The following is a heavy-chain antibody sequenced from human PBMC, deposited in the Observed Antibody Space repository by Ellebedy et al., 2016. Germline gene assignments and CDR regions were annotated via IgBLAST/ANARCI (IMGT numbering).Heavy chain of an antibody. CDR1: GYTFSSYY. D-gene: IGHD6-13*01. V-gene: IGHV1-46*01. Sequence: ASVKVSXXASGYTFSSYYMNWVRQAPGQGLEWMGIINTSGGTTSYAEKFQGRVTMTRDTSTSTVYMELSSLRSEDTAVYYCARGVAAAPGKDWFNPWGQGTLVTVSS. CDR3: ARGVAAAPGKDWFNP. CDR2: INTSGGTT. J-gene: IGHJ5*02.